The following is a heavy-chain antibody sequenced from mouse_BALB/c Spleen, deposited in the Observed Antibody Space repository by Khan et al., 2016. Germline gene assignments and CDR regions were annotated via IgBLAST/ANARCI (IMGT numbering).Heavy chain of an antibody. CDR2: ISYSGST. CDR1: GDSITSGF. V-gene: IGHV3-8*02. J-gene: IGHJ4*01. D-gene: IGHD2-3*01. CDR3: ARIYDDFYYAMDD. Sequence: EVQLQESGPSLVKPSQTLSLTCSVTGDSITSGFWNWIRKFPGNKLEYMGYISYSGSTYYNPSLKSRISITRDTSKNQYYLQLNSVTTEDTATYYCARIYDDFYYAMDDWGQGTSVNVSS.